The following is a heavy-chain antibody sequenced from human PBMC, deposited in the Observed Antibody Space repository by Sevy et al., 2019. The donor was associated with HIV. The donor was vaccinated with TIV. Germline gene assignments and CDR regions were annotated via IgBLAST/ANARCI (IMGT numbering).Heavy chain of an antibody. CDR2: IRYDGSNK. D-gene: IGHD3-10*01. Sequence: GGSLRLSCAASGFTFSSYGMHWVRQAPGKGLEWVAFIRYDGSNKYYADSVKGRLTISRDNSKNTLYLQMNSLRAEDTAVYYCAKDIMVQGVIINYYYYYGMDVWGQGTTVTVSS. J-gene: IGHJ6*02. CDR3: AKDIMVQGVIINYYYYYGMDV. CDR1: GFTFSSYG. V-gene: IGHV3-30*02.